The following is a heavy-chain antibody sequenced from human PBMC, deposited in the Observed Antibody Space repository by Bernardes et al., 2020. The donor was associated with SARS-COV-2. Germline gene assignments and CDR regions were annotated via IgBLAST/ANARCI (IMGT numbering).Heavy chain of an antibody. J-gene: IGHJ4*02. CDR1: GLSFFW. CDR2: INVDGSTI. D-gene: IGHD3-10*01. V-gene: IGHV3-74*01. CDR3: AGAPQTYGSGTFFDY. Sequence: GGSLRLSCAASGLSFFWMHWVRQAPGKGLVWVSRINVDGSTINYADSVKGRFTISRDNAKNTLYLQMNNLRAEDTAVYYCAGAPQTYGSGTFFDYWGQGSLVTVSS.